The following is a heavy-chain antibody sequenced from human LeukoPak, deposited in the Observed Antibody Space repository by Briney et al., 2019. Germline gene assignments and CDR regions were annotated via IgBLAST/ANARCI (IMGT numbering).Heavy chain of an antibody. V-gene: IGHV3-23*01. CDR2: TSGSGGST. Sequence: ETLSLTCTVSGYSISSGYYWGWIRQPPGKGLEWVSATSGSGGSTYYADSVKGRFTISRDNSKNTLYLQMNSLRAEDTAVYYCAKDLGDFGHVWGQGTLVTVSS. J-gene: IGHJ4*02. D-gene: IGHD3-3*01. CDR1: GYSISSGYY. CDR3: AKDLGDFGHV.